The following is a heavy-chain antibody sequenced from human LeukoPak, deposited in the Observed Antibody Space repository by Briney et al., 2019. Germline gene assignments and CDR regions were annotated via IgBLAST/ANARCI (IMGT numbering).Heavy chain of an antibody. D-gene: IGHD5-18*01. V-gene: IGHV1-2*02. CDR1: GYTFTGYY. CDR3: ARGPYSYGSAHFDY. CDR2: INPNSGGT. J-gene: IGHJ4*02. Sequence: ASVKVSCKASGYTFTGYYMHWVRQAPGQGLEWMGWINPNSGGTNYAQKFQGRVTMTRDTSISTAYMELSRLRSDDTAVYYCARGPYSYGSAHFDYWGQGTLVTVSS.